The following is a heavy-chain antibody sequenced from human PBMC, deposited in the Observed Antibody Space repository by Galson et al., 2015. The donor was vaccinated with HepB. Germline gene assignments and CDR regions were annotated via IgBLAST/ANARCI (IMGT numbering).Heavy chain of an antibody. J-gene: IGHJ4*02. D-gene: IGHD5-24*01. CDR2: TYYRPKWNN. V-gene: IGHV6-1*01. CDR1: GDSVSSNSSL. CDR3: ARVLRLRKGYKSPFDY. Sequence: CAISGDSVSSNSSLWNWIRQSPSRGLEWLGRTYYRPKWNNDYAVSEKSRISITSDTSKNHFSLQLNSVTPENTAVYFCARVLRLRKGYKSPFDYWGQCRLVTAS.